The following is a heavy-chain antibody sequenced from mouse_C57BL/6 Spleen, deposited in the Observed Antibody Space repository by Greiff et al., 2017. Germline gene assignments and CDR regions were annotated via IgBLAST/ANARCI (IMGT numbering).Heavy chain of an antibody. CDR3: ARGGVTTASNY. Sequence: EVQLQQSGPELVKPGASVKISCKASGYTFTDYYMNWVKQSHGKSLEWIGDINPNNGGTSYNQKFKGKATLTVDKSSSTAYMELRSLTSEDSAVYYCARGGVTTASNYWGQGTTRTVSS. V-gene: IGHV1-26*01. CDR2: INPNNGGT. D-gene: IGHD2-2*01. J-gene: IGHJ2*01. CDR1: GYTFTDYY.